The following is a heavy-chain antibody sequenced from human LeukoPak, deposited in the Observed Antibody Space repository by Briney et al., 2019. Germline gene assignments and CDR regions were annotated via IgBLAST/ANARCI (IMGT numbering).Heavy chain of an antibody. CDR2: IFPGDSDT. J-gene: IGHJ4*02. CDR1: GFTFTSYW. V-gene: IGHV5-51*01. Sequence: GESLKISCKGSGFTFTSYWMGWVRQMPGKGLEWMGIIFPGDSDTRYSPSFQGQVTISADKSISTTYLQWSSLKASDTAMYHCARLVRSGWYYDYWGQGTLVTVSS. D-gene: IGHD6-19*01. CDR3: ARLVRSGWYYDY.